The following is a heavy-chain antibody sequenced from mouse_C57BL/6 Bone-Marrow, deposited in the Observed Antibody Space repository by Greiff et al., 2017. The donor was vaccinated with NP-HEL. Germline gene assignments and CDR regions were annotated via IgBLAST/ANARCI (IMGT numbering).Heavy chain of an antibody. D-gene: IGHD1-1*01. CDR2: IWTGGGT. J-gene: IGHJ4*01. Sequence: VKLVESGPGLVAPSQSLSITCTVSGFSLTSYAISWVRQPPGKGLEWLGVIWTGGGTNYNSALKSRLSISKDNSKSQVFLKMNSLQTDDTARYYCARVITTVVAPYAMDYWGQGTSVTVSS. CDR3: ARVITTVVAPYAMDY. V-gene: IGHV2-9-1*01. CDR1: GFSLTSYA.